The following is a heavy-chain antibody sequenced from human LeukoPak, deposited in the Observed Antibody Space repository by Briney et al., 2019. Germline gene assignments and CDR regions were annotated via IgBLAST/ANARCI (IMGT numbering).Heavy chain of an antibody. CDR1: VCNFISYG. V-gene: IGHV1-18*01. J-gene: IGHJ6*02. Sequence: ASVKDSFKASVCNFISYGISWVRQAPGQGLEWMGWISGYSGNKNYAQKLQGRVTMTADTSTSTAYMELRSLRSDNTAVYYCARDGAYYGSGLYGMDVWGQGTTVTVYS. CDR3: ARDGAYYGSGLYGMDV. D-gene: IGHD3-10*01. CDR2: ISGYSGNK.